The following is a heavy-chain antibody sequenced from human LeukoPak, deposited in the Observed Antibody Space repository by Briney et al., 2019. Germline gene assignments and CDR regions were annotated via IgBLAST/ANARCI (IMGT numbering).Heavy chain of an antibody. D-gene: IGHD5-12*01. CDR1: GGTFSSYA. Sequence: SVKVSCKASGGTFSSYAICWVRQAPGQGLEWMRGIIPIFGTANYAQKFQGRVTITADESTSTAYMELSSLRSEDTAVYYCARGKSGYDYPSFDYWGQGTLVTVSS. V-gene: IGHV1-69*13. J-gene: IGHJ4*02. CDR3: ARGKSGYDYPSFDY. CDR2: IIPIFGTA.